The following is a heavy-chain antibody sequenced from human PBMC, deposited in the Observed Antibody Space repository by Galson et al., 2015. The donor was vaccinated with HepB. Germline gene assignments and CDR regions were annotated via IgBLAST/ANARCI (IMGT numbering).Heavy chain of an antibody. CDR3: ARDAVPGNLDL. CDR1: GFSFSDYW. V-gene: IGHV3-7*03. CDR2: IKQDGKEK. D-gene: IGHD6-19*01. J-gene: IGHJ4*02. Sequence: SLRLSCAASGFSFSDYWMTWVRQAPGKGLEWVANIKQDGKEKNYVDSVKGRFTISRDNAKNSLFLQMNSLRDEDTAVYYCARDAVPGNLDLWGQGTLVTVSS.